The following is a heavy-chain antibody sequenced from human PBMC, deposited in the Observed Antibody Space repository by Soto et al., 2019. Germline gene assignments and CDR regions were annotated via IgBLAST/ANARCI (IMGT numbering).Heavy chain of an antibody. V-gene: IGHV3-30*18. Sequence: PGGSLRLSCAASGFTFSTYGMHWVRQAPGKGLEWVAIISYDGSNKFYADSVKGRFTISRDTSKNTLYLQMSSLRAEDTAVYYCAKGQYYYDSSGYSYFDYWGQGTLVTVSS. D-gene: IGHD3-22*01. CDR1: GFTFSTYG. CDR2: ISYDGSNK. CDR3: AKGQYYYDSSGYSYFDY. J-gene: IGHJ4*02.